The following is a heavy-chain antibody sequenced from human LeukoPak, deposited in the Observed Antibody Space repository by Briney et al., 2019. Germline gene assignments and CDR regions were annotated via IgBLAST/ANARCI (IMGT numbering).Heavy chain of an antibody. J-gene: IGHJ3*02. CDR1: GFTFSDYY. CDR2: ISKSGSDS. Sequence: PGGSLRLSCAAFGFTFSDYYMSWIRQAPGKGLEWVSYISKSGSDSNFADSVKGRFTISRDNAKNSLYLQMNSLRAEDTAVYYSVRYSSSSATFDIWGQGTMVTVSS. D-gene: IGHD6-6*01. V-gene: IGHV3-11*06. CDR3: VRYSSSSATFDI.